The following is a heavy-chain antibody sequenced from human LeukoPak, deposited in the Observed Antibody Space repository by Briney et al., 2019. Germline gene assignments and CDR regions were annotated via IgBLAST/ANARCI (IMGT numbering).Heavy chain of an antibody. CDR3: ARDPTTYYYGSGSYSSGIDY. CDR1: GGSFSGYY. J-gene: IGHJ4*02. V-gene: IGHV4-34*01. CDR2: INHSGST. D-gene: IGHD3-10*01. Sequence: PSETLSLTCAVYGGSFSGYYWSWIRQPPGKGLEWIGEINHSGSTNYNPSLKSRVTISVDTSKNQFSLKLSSVTAADTAVYYCARDPTTYYYGSGSYSSGIDYWGQGTLVTVSS.